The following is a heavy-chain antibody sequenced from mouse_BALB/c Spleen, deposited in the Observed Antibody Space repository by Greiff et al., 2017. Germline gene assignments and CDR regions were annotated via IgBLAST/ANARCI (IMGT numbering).Heavy chain of an antibody. J-gene: IGHJ1*01. CDR2: IAPGSGST. CDR3: ARDYYGSRGDVGV. Sequence: DLVKPGASVKLSCKASGYTFTSYWINWIKQRPGQGLEWIGRIAPGSGSTYYNEMFKGKATLTVDTSSSTAYIQLSSLSSEDSAVYFCARDYYGSRGDVGVWGAGTTVTVS. CDR1: GYTFTSYW. V-gene: IGHV1S41*01. D-gene: IGHD1-1*01.